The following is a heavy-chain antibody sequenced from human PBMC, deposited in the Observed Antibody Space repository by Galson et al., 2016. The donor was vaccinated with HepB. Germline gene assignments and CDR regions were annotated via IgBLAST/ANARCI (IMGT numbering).Heavy chain of an antibody. V-gene: IGHV4-61*02. CDR1: GGSISSGSYF. J-gene: IGHJ4*02. CDR2: MFTSGNS. CDR3: AVWFGDVNY. D-gene: IGHD3-10*01. Sequence: TLSLTCTVSGGSISSGSYFCNWIRQPAGKGLEWIGSMFTSGNSNYNPSLKSRVTISLDTSKNQFLLKMSSVTAADTAVIYCAVWFGDVNYWGQGTRVTVSS.